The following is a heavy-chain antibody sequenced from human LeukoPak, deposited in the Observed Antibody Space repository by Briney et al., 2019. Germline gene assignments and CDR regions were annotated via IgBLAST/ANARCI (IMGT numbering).Heavy chain of an antibody. D-gene: IGHD3-10*01. J-gene: IGHJ5*02. Sequence: GGSLRLSCAASGFTFSSYAMHWVRQAPGKGLEWVAVISYDGSNKYYADSVKGRFTISRDNSKNTLYLQMNSLRAEDTAVYYCAREGGSGSPRFDPWGQGTLVTVSS. CDR3: AREGGSGSPRFDP. V-gene: IGHV3-30-3*01. CDR2: ISYDGSNK. CDR1: GFTFSSYA.